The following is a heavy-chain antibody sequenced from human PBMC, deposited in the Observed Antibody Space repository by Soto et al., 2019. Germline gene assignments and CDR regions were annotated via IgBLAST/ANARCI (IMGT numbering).Heavy chain of an antibody. CDR2: ISWNGAYI. J-gene: IGHJ4*02. CDR3: ARGTHVVAGYFDY. Sequence: EVHLVESGGGLVQPGRSLRLSCVASGFTFDDYAMHWVRQATGKGLEWVSGISWNGAYIGYADSVKGRFTISRDNAKNSLYLQMNSLRGVDTAFYYCARGTHVVAGYFDYWGQEKLVTVYS. D-gene: IGHD2-15*01. V-gene: IGHV3-9*01. CDR1: GFTFDDYA.